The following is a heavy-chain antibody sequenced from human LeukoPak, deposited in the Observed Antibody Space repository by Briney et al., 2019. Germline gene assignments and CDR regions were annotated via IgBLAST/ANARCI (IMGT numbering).Heavy chain of an antibody. J-gene: IGHJ6*02. D-gene: IGHD6-19*01. V-gene: IGHV4-59*01. CDR1: GGSISSYY. CDR2: IYYSGST. CDR3: ARVVAGTNYYYYYGMDV. Sequence: SETLSLTCTVSGGSISSYYWSWIRQPPGKGLEWIGYIYYSGSTNYNPSLKSRVTLSVDTSKNQFSLKLSSVTAADTAVYYCARVVAGTNYYYYYGMDVWGQGTTVTVSS.